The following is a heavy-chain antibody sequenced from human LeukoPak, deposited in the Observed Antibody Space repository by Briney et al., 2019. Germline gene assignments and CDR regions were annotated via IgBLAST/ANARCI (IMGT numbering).Heavy chain of an antibody. D-gene: IGHD3-10*01. CDR3: AKERGTSGYFDY. Sequence: GGSLRLSCAASGFTFDDYTMHWVRQAPGMGLEWFSLISWNCVSTYYGDSVKGRFTISRDNSKNSLYLQMNSLTTKDTALYYCAKERGTSGYFDYWGQGTLVTASS. CDR1: GFTFDDYT. J-gene: IGHJ4*02. V-gene: IGHV3-43*01. CDR2: ISWNCVST.